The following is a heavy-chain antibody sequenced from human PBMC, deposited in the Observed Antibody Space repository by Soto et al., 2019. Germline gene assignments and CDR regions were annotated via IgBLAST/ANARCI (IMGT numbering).Heavy chain of an antibody. CDR1: GFTFSDYY. J-gene: IGHJ6*03. CDR3: ARVSCSRTSCPLYYYYMDV. CDR2: ISSSGSTI. V-gene: IGHV3-11*01. Sequence: QVQLVESGGGLVKPGGSLRLSCAASGFTFSDYYMSWIRQAPGKGLEWVSYISSSGSTIYYADTVKGRFTISRDNAKNSLYLEMNSLRAEDTAVYYCARVSCSRTSCPLYYYYMDVWGKGTTVTVSS. D-gene: IGHD2-2*01.